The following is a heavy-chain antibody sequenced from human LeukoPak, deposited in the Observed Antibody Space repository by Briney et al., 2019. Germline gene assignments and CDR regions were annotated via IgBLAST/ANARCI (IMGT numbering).Heavy chain of an antibody. V-gene: IGHV1-2*02. D-gene: IGHD3-3*01. CDR3: AREGDYYDFWSGYPQTSSAGFDY. J-gene: IGHJ4*02. CDR2: INPNSGGT. CDR1: GYTFTNYD. Sequence: ASVKVSCKASGYTFTNYDINWVRQAPGQGLEWMGWINPNSGGTNYAQKFQGRVTMTRDTSISTAYMELSRLRSDDTAVYYCAREGDYYDFWSGYPQTSSAGFDYWGQGTLVTVSS.